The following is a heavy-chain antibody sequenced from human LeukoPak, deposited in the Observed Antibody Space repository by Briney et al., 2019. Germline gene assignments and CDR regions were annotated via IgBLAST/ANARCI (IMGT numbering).Heavy chain of an antibody. D-gene: IGHD3-10*01. CDR3: AKANWVSDADAVW. CDR2: IRGGGEL. J-gene: IGHJ4*02. CDR1: GFFFIKYA. Sequence: GGSLRLSCTASGFFFIKYAMSWVRQAPARGPEGVSSIRGGGELFYADSVKGRFTLSRDDSRNTVYLQLSNLRVEDTAIYYCAKANWVSDADAVWWGQGVQVTVSS. V-gene: IGHV3-23*01.